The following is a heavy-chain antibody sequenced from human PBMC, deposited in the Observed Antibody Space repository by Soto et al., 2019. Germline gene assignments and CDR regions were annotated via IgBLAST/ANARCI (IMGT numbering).Heavy chain of an antibody. CDR1: GFTFSSYA. Sequence: PGGSLRLSCAASGFTFSSYAMHWVRQAPGKGLEYVSAISSNGGSTYYANSVKGRFTISRDNSKNTLYLQMGSLRAEDMAVYYCARAGGTAPLFDYWGQGTLVTVSS. J-gene: IGHJ4*02. CDR3: ARAGGTAPLFDY. D-gene: IGHD5-18*01. CDR2: ISSNGGST. V-gene: IGHV3-64*01.